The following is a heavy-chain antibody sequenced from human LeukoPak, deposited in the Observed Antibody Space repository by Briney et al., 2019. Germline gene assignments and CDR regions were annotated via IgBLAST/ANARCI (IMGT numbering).Heavy chain of an antibody. CDR3: ASNMIVVWRYMDV. D-gene: IGHD3-22*01. CDR2: INPTGGST. Sequence: ASVKVSCKASGYTFTSYYMHWVRQAPGQGLEWMGLINPTGGSTGYAQKFQGRVTMTRDMSTSTDYMELSSLRAEDTAVYYCASNMIVVWRYMDVWGKGTTVTVSS. J-gene: IGHJ6*03. CDR1: GYTFTSYY. V-gene: IGHV1-46*01.